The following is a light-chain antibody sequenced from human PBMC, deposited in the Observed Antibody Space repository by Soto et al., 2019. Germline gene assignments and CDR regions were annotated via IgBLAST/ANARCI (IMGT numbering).Light chain of an antibody. Sequence: DIQMTQSPSSLSASVGDRVTITCQASHDISKYLNWYQQKQGKPPKLLIFETSTLETGVPSRFSGSGSGTHFTLTISSLQPEDFATYYCQQYAHLPLYTFGQGTKLEI. CDR1: HDISKY. V-gene: IGKV1-33*01. CDR3: QQYAHLPLYT. CDR2: ETS. J-gene: IGKJ2*01.